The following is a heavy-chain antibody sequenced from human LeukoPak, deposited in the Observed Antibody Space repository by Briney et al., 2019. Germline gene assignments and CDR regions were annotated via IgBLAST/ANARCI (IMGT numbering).Heavy chain of an antibody. V-gene: IGHV1-2*02. J-gene: IGHJ4*02. CDR2: INPNSGGT. Sequence: ASVKVSCKASGYTFTSYYMHWVRQAPGQGLEWMGWINPNSGGTNYAQKFQGRVTMTRDTSISTAYMELSRLRSDDTAVYYCARMRVRVVPAAILGYWGQGTLVTVSS. D-gene: IGHD2-2*01. CDR1: GYTFTSYY. CDR3: ARMRVRVVPAAILGY.